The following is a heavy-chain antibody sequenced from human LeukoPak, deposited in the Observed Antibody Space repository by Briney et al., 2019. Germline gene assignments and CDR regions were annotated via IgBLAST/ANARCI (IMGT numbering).Heavy chain of an antibody. CDR2: IIPIFGTA. J-gene: IGHJ3*02. V-gene: IGHV1-69*06. D-gene: IGHD4-17*01. Sequence: SVKVSCKASGYTFTGYYMHWVRQAPGQGLEWMGGIIPIFGTANYAQKFQGRVTITADKSTTTAYMELSSLISEDTAVYYCARRGDYRTGGAFDIWGQGTMVTVSS. CDR1: GYTFTGYY. CDR3: ARRGDYRTGGAFDI.